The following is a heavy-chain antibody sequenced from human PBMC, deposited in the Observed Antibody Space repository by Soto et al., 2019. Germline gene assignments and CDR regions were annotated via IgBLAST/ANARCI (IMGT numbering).Heavy chain of an antibody. Sequence: SETLSLTCTFYGCSISSYYWSWIRQPPGKGLEWIGYIYYSGSTNYNPSLKSRVTISVDTSKNQFSLKLSPVTAADTAVYYCARVLFGRGNWFDPWGQGTLVTVS. D-gene: IGHD3-3*01. CDR2: IYYSGST. J-gene: IGHJ5*02. V-gene: IGHV4-59*01. CDR1: GCSISSYY. CDR3: ARVLFGRGNWFDP.